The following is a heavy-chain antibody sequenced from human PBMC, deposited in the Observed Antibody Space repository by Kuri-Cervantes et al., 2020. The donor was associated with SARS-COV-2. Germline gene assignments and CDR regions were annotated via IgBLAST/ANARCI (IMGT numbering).Heavy chain of an antibody. CDR1: GYTFTSYD. V-gene: IGHV1-8*02. CDR3: ARTDLMLTAPDY. CDR2: MNPNSGNT. D-gene: IGHD1-14*01. J-gene: IGHJ4*02. Sequence: ASVKVSCKASGYTFTSYDISWVRQATGQGLEWMGWMNPNSGNTGYAQKFQGRVTMTRNTSISTAYMELSSLRSEDTAVYYCARTDLMLTAPDYWGQGTLVTVSS.